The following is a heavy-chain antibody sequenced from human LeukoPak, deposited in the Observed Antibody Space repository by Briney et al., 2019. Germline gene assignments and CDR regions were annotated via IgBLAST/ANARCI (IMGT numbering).Heavy chain of an antibody. Sequence: SVNVSCKASGGTFSSYAISWVRQAPGQGLEWMGGIIPIFGTANYAQKFQGRVTITADESTRTAYMELSRLRCEDKGVDCGARGGGELEDWPIDYWGQGTLVTVSS. CDR3: ARGGGELEDWPIDY. CDR2: IIPIFGTA. V-gene: IGHV1-69*01. CDR1: GGTFSSYA. D-gene: IGHD1-7*01. J-gene: IGHJ4*02.